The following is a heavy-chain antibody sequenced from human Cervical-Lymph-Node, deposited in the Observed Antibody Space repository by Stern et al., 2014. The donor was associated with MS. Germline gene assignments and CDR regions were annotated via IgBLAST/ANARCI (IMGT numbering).Heavy chain of an antibody. CDR2: IITSFGKT. J-gene: IGHJ3*02. CDR1: GCIFGSYS. Sequence: QVQLVQSGTEVKKPGPSVKVSCRASGCIFGSYSINWVRQAPGQGLEWMGGIITSFGKTNYAQKFQGRVTITADKSTSTANMELSSLRSEDTAVYYCARRYTYGLWDAFDIWGQGTMVTVSS. D-gene: IGHD5-18*01. CDR3: ARRYTYGLWDAFDI. V-gene: IGHV1-69*14.